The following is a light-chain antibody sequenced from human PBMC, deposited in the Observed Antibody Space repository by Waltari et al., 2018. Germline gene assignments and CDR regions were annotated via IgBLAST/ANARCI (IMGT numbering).Light chain of an antibody. CDR3: QSYDSSLSGSV. CDR2: GHN. Sequence: QSVLTQPPSVSGAPGQRVTISCPGSSSHIGAGSDVPWYQQRPGTAPKLHIYGHNTRPSGVPDRFSGSNSGTSASLAITGLQAEDEADYDCQSYDSSLSGSVFGGGTKLTVL. V-gene: IGLV1-40*01. CDR1: SSHIGAGSD. J-gene: IGLJ2*01.